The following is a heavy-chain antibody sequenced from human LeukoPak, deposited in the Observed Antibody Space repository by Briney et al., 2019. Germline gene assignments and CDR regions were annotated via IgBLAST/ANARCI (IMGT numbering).Heavy chain of an antibody. D-gene: IGHD3-9*01. CDR1: GYTFTSYD. CDR2: MNPNSGNT. V-gene: IGHV1-8*01. Sequence: GASVKVSCKASGYTFTSYDINWVRQATGQGLEWMGWMNPNSGNTGYAQKFQGRVTMTRNTSISTAYMELSSLRSEDTAVYYCARGTYDILTGYLGVYFDYWGRGTLVTVSS. J-gene: IGHJ4*02. CDR3: ARGTYDILTGYLGVYFDY.